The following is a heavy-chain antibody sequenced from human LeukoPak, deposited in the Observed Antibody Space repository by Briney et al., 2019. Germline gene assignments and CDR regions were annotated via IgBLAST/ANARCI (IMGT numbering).Heavy chain of an antibody. CDR2: IYWDDDK. Sequence: SGPTLVNPTQTLPLTYTFSGFSLTTTGVGVGWIRQPPAKALEWLALIYWDDDKRYSPSLKSRLTITKDASKNQVVLTMTNMDPVDTTTYYCATTETTTFDYWGQGTLVTVSS. CDR3: ATTETTTFDY. D-gene: IGHD1/OR15-1a*01. V-gene: IGHV2-5*02. J-gene: IGHJ4*02. CDR1: GFSLTTTGVG.